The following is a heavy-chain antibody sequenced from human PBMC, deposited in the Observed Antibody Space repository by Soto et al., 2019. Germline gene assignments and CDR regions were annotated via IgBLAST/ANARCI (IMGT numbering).Heavy chain of an antibody. D-gene: IGHD5-12*01. V-gene: IGHV3-9*01. CDR1: GFTFDNYA. Sequence: EVQLVESGGGLVQPGRSLRLSCAASGFTFDNYAMHWVRQAPGKGLEWVSGISWSSVTFGYADSVKGRFTISRDNAKNSLYLQMNSLRAEDTAFYYCAKDHDEYFGYDLDYFDYWGQGTLVTVSS. CDR2: ISWSSVTF. CDR3: AKDHDEYFGYDLDYFDY. J-gene: IGHJ4*02.